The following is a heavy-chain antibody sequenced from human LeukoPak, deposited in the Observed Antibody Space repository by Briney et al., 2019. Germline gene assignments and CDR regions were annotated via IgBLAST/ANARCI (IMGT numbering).Heavy chain of an antibody. D-gene: IGHD3-10*01. CDR3: AKEGGLLWFGELTY. Sequence: PGGSLRLSCAASGFTVSSNYMSWVRQAPGKGLEWVSVIYSGGSTYYADSVKGRFTISRDNSKNTLYLQMNSLRAEDTAVYYCAKEGGLLWFGELTYWGQGTLVTVSS. CDR2: IYSGGST. CDR1: GFTVSSNY. V-gene: IGHV3-53*01. J-gene: IGHJ4*02.